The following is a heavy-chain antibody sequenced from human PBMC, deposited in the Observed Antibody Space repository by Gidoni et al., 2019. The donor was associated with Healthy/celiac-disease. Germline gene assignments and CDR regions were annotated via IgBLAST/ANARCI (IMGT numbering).Heavy chain of an antibody. Sequence: EVQLVESGGGLVQPGGSLRLSCAASGFTFSSYWMSWVRQAPGKGLEWVANIKQDGSEKYYVDSVKGRFTISRDNAKNSLYLQMNSLRAEDTAVYYCARDLGSGSYPYWYFDLWGRGTLVTVSS. J-gene: IGHJ2*01. CDR3: ARDLGSGSYPYWYFDL. CDR2: IKQDGSEK. V-gene: IGHV3-7*03. D-gene: IGHD3-10*01. CDR1: GFTFSSYW.